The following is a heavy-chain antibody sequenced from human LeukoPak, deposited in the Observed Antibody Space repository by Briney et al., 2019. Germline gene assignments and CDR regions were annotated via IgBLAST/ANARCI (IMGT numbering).Heavy chain of an antibody. CDR2: INHSGST. D-gene: IGHD6-13*01. V-gene: IGHV4-34*01. J-gene: IGHJ4*02. CDR3: ARVWAAGPLWYFDY. CDR1: GGSFSGYY. Sequence: KPSETLSLTCAVYGGSFSGYYWSWIRQPPGKGLEWIGEINHSGSTNYNPSLKSRVTISVDTSKNQFSLKLSPVTAADTAVYYCARVWAAGPLWYFDYWGQGTLVTVSS.